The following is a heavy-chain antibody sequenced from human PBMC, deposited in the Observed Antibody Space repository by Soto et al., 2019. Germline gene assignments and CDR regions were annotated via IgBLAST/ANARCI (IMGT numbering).Heavy chain of an antibody. CDR2: IYYSGST. Sequence: ASETLSLTCTVSGGSISSSSYYWGWIRQPPGKGLEWIGSIYYSGSTYYNPSLKSRVTISVDTSKNQLSLQLNSVTPEDTAVYFCARDSSGWHWYFDLWGRGTLVTVSS. V-gene: IGHV4-39*02. CDR3: ARDSSGWHWYFDL. D-gene: IGHD6-19*01. J-gene: IGHJ2*01. CDR1: GGSISSSSYY.